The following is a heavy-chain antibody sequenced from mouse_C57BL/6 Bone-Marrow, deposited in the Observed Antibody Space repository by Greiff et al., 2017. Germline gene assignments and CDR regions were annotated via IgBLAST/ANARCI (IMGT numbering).Heavy chain of an antibody. J-gene: IGHJ2*01. V-gene: IGHV1-59*01. CDR2: IDPSDSYT. Sequence: VKLVESGAELVRPGTSVKLSCKASGYTFTSYWMHWVKQRPGQGLEWIGVIDPSDSYTNYNQKFKGKATLTVDTSSSTAYMQLSSLTSEDSAVYYCARGTAQADYWGQGTTLTVSS. D-gene: IGHD3-2*02. CDR3: ARGTAQADY. CDR1: GYTFTSYW.